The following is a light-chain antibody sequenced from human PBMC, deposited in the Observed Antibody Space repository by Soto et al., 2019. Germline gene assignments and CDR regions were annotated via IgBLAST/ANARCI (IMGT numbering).Light chain of an antibody. Sequence: EIVLTQSPGTLSLSPGERATLSCRASQSVSSKLVSWYQKKPGQVPRLLIYGASTRSTGIPDRFSGSGSGTDFTLTTNRLEPEAFAVYYYQPYDGSTGTFGQGTKVEV. V-gene: IGKV3-20*01. J-gene: IGKJ1*01. CDR2: GAS. CDR3: QPYDGSTGT. CDR1: QSVSSKL.